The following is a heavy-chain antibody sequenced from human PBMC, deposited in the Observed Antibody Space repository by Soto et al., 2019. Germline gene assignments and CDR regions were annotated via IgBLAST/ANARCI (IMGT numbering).Heavy chain of an antibody. CDR2: ISSSGTTI. CDR1: GFTSSDYY. J-gene: IGHJ6*02. D-gene: IGHD3-10*01. V-gene: IGHV3-11*01. CDR3: AGPQMVRAVNFPMDV. Sequence: QVQLVESGGGLVKPGGSLRLSCAASGFTSSDYYMSWIRQAPGKGLEWVSYISYISSSGTTIYYADSVKGRFTVSRDNARNSRYLQMNGLRAEDTAVYYCAGPQMVRAVNFPMDVWGQGTTVTVSS.